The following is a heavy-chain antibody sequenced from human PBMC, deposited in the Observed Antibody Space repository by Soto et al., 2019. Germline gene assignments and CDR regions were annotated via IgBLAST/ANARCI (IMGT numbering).Heavy chain of an antibody. Sequence: EVQLVESGGGLVKPGGSLRLSCAASGFTFTGYSMNWVRQAPGKGLEWVSSISSSGTYIYYADSVKGRFTISRDNAKNSLYLQMNSLRAEDTAVYYCARASAAVVSVAGMDVWGQVPTVTVSS. CDR3: ARASAAVVSVAGMDV. CDR2: ISSSGTYI. CDR1: GFTFTGYS. J-gene: IGHJ6*02. D-gene: IGHD6-13*01. V-gene: IGHV3-21*01.